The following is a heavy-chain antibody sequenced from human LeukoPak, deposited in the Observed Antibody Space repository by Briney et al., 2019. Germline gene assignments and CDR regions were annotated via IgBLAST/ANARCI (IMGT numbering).Heavy chain of an antibody. D-gene: IGHD2-21*02. V-gene: IGHV3-7*01. J-gene: IGHJ6*03. CDR1: GFTFSSYG. CDR3: AREGCFRSRCYSSTPSWYYYYMDV. CDR2: IKQVGSEK. Sequence: GGPLRLSGAALGFTFSSYGMSGVGQAPGKGLEGVANIKQVGSEKYYVDSVKGRFTISRDNAKTSLYRQRNSLRAEDPAVYYCAREGCFRSRCYSSTPSWYYYYMDVWGKGTTVTVSS.